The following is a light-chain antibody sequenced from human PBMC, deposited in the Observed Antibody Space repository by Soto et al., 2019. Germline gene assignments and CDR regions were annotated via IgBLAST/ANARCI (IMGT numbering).Light chain of an antibody. Sequence: SHELTQPPSVSVAPGQTARIACWGNNIGSKSVQWYQQKPGQAPVLVVYDGSDRPSGIPERFSGYNSGNTATLTISRVEAGDEAEYYCQLWDSSSDNAVFATGTKVTVL. J-gene: IGLJ1*01. CDR1: NIGSKS. CDR3: QLWDSSSDNAV. CDR2: DGS. V-gene: IGLV3-21*02.